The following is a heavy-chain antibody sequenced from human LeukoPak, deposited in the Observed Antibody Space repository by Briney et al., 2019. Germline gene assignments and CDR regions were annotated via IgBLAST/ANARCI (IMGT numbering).Heavy chain of an antibody. CDR1: GYTFSSYG. J-gene: IGHJ3*02. V-gene: IGHV3-30*18. CDR3: AKDGESSSWYPWAFDI. CDR2: ISYDGSNK. D-gene: IGHD6-13*01. Sequence: GGSLRLSCAASGYTFSSYGMHWVRQAPGKGLEWVAVISYDGSNKYYADSVKGRFTISRDNSKNTLYLQMNSLRAEDTAVYYCAKDGESSSWYPWAFDIWGQGTMFTVSS.